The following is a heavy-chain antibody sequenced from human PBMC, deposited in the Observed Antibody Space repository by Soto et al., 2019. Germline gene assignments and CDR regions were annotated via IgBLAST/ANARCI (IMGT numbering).Heavy chain of an antibody. CDR1: GDSFNDYY. D-gene: IGHD5-12*01. Sequence: QVQLVQSGAEVRKPGASVTVSCRSSGDSFNDYYIHWVRQAPGQGFEWMGRINPNGGATKYEQKFQGWVSMTRDTSIRTVYMQLSRLRSDDTAVYYCARESGGATATLDYYYFYMDVWGTGTTVNVSS. V-gene: IGHV1-2*04. CDR3: ARESGGATATLDYYYFYMDV. CDR2: INPNGGAT. J-gene: IGHJ6*03.